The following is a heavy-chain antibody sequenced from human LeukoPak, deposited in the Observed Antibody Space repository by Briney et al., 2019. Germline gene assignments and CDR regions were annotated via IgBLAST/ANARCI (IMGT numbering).Heavy chain of an antibody. V-gene: IGHV4-59*01. CDR1: GGSISSYS. J-gene: IGHJ3*02. CDR2: ISYTGST. D-gene: IGHD6-13*01. CDR3: ASSSSWYDFSAI. Sequence: SETLSLTCTVSGGSISSYSWNWIRRPPGKGLEWIGYISYTGSTNYNPPLKSRVTISVDTSKNQISLKLSSVTAADTAVYYCASSSSWYDFSAIWGQGTVVIVSS.